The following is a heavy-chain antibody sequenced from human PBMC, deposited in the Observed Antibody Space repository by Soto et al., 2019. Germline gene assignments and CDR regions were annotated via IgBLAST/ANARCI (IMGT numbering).Heavy chain of an antibody. Sequence: DVQLMESGGGLVQPGGSLRLSCAASGFTFENYWMTWVRQAPGKGLEWVANIRKDGTQEHYVDSVEGRFSVSRDNARASLYLQMNSLRIEATAVYYCARDANYRGSTVYYEVFDIWGHGTMVSVSP. CDR3: ARDANYRGSTVYYEVFDI. V-gene: IGHV3-7*05. J-gene: IGHJ3*02. CDR1: GFTFENYW. CDR2: IRKDGTQE. D-gene: IGHD2-2*01.